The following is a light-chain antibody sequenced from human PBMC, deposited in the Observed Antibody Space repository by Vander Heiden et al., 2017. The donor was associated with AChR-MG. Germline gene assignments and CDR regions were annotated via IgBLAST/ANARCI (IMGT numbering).Light chain of an antibody. Sequence: EIVLPQCPGTLSLSPGERVTLSCRASQNVRRTYLAWYQQRPGQAPRLLIYGASSRATGIPDRFSSSGSGTDFTLTISRLEPEDFAVYYCQQYDDSPSTFGQGTKLEIK. V-gene: IGKV3-20*01. CDR3: QQYDDSPST. J-gene: IGKJ2*01. CDR2: GAS. CDR1: QNVRRTY.